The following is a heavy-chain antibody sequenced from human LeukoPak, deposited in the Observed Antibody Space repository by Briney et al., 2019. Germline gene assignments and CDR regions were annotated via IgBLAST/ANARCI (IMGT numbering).Heavy chain of an antibody. J-gene: IGHJ4*02. CDR3: ARDRGDYFDY. CDR2: IIPNFGTT. V-gene: IGHV1-69*13. CDR1: GGIFSSFT. D-gene: IGHD3-10*01. Sequence: SVRVSCKAAGGIFSSFTISRMRQPPGQGLEWLGGIIPNFGTTYNGQKFQGRLTVTADESTDTGYMNLRGLTSEDMAVYYSARDRGDYFDYWGQGTQVTVPS.